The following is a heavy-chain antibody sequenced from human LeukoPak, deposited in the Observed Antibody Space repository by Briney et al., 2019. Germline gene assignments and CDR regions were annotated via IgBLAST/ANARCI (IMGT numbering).Heavy chain of an antibody. V-gene: IGHV4-38-2*02. J-gene: IGHJ4*02. Sequence: KPSETLSLTCTVSGYSISSGYYWGWIRQPPGKGLEWIGSIYHSGSTYYNPSLKSRVTISVGTSKNQFSLKLSSVTAADTAVYYCARLTTRPRYMVRGTGEFDYWGQGTLVTVSS. CDR2: IYHSGST. CDR3: ARLTTRPRYMVRGTGEFDY. CDR1: GYSISSGYY. D-gene: IGHD3-10*01.